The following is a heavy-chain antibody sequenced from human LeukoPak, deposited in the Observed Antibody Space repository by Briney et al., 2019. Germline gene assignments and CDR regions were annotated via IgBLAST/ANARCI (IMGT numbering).Heavy chain of an antibody. CDR3: ASDPSTSSW. J-gene: IGHJ4*02. CDR2: ISSSGSTT. D-gene: IGHD2-2*01. CDR1: GFTFSNYE. V-gene: IGHV3-48*03. Sequence: GGSLRLSCAASGFTFSNYEMNWVRQAPGKGLEWVSYISSSGSTTYYADSVKGRFTISRDNAKISVFLQMNSLRAEDTAVYYCASDPSTSSWWGQGTLVTVSS.